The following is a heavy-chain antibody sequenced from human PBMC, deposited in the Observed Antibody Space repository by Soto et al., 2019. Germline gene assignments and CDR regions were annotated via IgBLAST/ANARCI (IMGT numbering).Heavy chain of an antibody. Sequence: SETLSLTCTVSGGSISSYSWSWIRQPPGKGLEWVGDISYSGGTSYNPYLTSRVSISVDTSKNQFSLMLSAVTVADTALYYCAPALGQCRELSCCDHWGHGTLPTVAS. CDR3: APALGQCRELSCCDH. D-gene: IGHD2-15*01. V-gene: IGHV4-59*13. CDR1: GGSISSYS. J-gene: IGHJ5*02. CDR2: ISYSGGT.